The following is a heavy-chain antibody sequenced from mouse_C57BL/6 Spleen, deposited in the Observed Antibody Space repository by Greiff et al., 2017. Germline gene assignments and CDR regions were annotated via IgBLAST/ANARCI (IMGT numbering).Heavy chain of an antibody. D-gene: IGHD1-1*01. CDR1: GYAFSSYW. J-gene: IGHJ1*03. V-gene: IGHV1-80*01. Sequence: QVQLKESGAELVKPGASVKISCKASGYAFSSYWMNWVKQRPGKGLEWIGQIYPGDGDTNYNGKFKGKATLTADKSSSTAYMQLSSLTSEDSAVYCCGRRYYGSRWYVDVWGTGTTVTVSS. CDR3: GRRYYGSRWYVDV. CDR2: IYPGDGDT.